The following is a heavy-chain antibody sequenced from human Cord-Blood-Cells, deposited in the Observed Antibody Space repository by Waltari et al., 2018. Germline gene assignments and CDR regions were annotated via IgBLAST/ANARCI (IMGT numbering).Heavy chain of an antibody. Sequence: GFTVSSNYMSWVRQAPGKGLEWVSVIYSGGSTYYADSVKGRFTISRDNSKNTLYLQMNSLRAEDTAVYYCARDQRHYDSSGYYAFDIWGQGTMVTVSS. CDR2: IYSGGST. D-gene: IGHD3-22*01. CDR1: GFTVSSNY. CDR3: ARDQRHYDSSGYYAFDI. J-gene: IGHJ3*02. V-gene: IGHV3-53*01.